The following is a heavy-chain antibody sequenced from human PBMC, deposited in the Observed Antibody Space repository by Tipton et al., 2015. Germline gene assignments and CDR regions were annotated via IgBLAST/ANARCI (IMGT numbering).Heavy chain of an antibody. CDR1: GDSISSSNW. CDR2: IPHGGTT. Sequence: TLSLTCSVSGDSISSSNWWSWVRQPPGKGLEWIGEIPHGGTTNYNPSLKSRVTMSVDTSKNQFSLHLSSVTAADTAVYYCAREVWYNDSTGYDYWGQGTLVTVSS. J-gene: IGHJ4*02. V-gene: IGHV4-4*02. CDR3: AREVWYNDSTGYDY. D-gene: IGHD3-22*01.